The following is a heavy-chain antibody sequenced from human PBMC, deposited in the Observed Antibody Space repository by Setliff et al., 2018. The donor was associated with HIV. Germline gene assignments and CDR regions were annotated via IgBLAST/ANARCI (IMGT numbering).Heavy chain of an antibody. V-gene: IGHV1-2*02. CDR1: GYTFTGYY. D-gene: IGHD3-3*01. CDR3: GRDPFWSGYDAFDI. J-gene: IGHJ3*02. Sequence: ASVKVSCKASGYTFTGYYMHWVRQAPGQGLEWIGWINPNTGGTNFAQKFQGRVTMTRDTSISTAYMELSRLRSDDTAVYYCGRDPFWSGYDAFDIWGQGTMVTVSS. CDR2: INPNTGGT.